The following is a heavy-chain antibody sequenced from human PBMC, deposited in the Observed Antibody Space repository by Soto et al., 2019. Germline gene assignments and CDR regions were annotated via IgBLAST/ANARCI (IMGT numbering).Heavy chain of an antibody. D-gene: IGHD1-26*01. Sequence: QVQLVQSGAEVKKPGSSVKVSCKASGGTFSSYAISWVRQAPGQGLEWMGGIIPIFGTANYAQKFQGRVTITADESKSTASMELSSLGSEDTAVYYGGSDLSGGYWFFYYWGQGTLDTVSS. CDR3: GSDLSGGYWFFYY. CDR2: IIPIFGTA. J-gene: IGHJ4*02. V-gene: IGHV1-69*01. CDR1: GGTFSSYA.